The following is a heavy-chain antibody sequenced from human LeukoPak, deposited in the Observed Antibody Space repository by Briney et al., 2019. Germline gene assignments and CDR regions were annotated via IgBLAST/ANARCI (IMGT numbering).Heavy chain of an antibody. D-gene: IGHD3-22*01. CDR1: GFTFSDYY. V-gene: IGHV3-11*05. CDR3: ARGTRYYYDSSGYYYGY. J-gene: IGHJ4*02. CDR2: ISGSSHDI. Sequence: GGSLRLFCAASGFTFSDYYMNWIRQTPGKGLEWLSYISGSSHDINYAGSVEGRFTVSRDNTKRSLYLEMNSLRVEDTAVYYCARGTRYYYDSSGYYYGYWGQGTLVTVSS.